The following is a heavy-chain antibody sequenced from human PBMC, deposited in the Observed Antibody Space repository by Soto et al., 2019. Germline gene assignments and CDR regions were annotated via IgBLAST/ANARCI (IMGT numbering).Heavy chain of an antibody. J-gene: IGHJ3*02. D-gene: IGHD1-1*01. CDR1: GYPFTSYG. CDR2: ISAYNGNT. V-gene: IGHV1-18*04. CDR3: ATNLRYDAFDI. Sequence: GXSVKVACNASGYPFTSYGIIWVRQAPGQGLEWMGWISAYNGNTNYAQKLQCRVTMTTDTSTSTAYMELRSLRSDDTAVYYCATNLRYDAFDIWGQRTMVTVSS.